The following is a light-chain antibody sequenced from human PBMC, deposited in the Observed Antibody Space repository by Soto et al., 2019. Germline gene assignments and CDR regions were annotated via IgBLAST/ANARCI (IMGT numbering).Light chain of an antibody. J-gene: IGKJ4*01. V-gene: IGKV1-9*01. Sequence: IQLTQSPSSLSASVGDRVTITCRASQGISSYLAWYQQKPGKAPTLLIYAASTLQSGVPSMFSGSGSGTDFTLTSSSLQPEYFATYYCQQLNSFLTFGGGTKVEIK. CDR1: QGISSY. CDR2: AAS. CDR3: QQLNSFLT.